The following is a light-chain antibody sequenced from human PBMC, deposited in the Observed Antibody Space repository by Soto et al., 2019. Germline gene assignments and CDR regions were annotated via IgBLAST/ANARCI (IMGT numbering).Light chain of an antibody. CDR2: TNN. J-gene: IGLJ1*01. CDR1: SSNIGGNP. V-gene: IGLV1-44*01. Sequence: QSVLTQPPSASGTPGQRVTISCSGSSSNIGGNPVNWYRQLPGTAPKLLIYTNNQRPPGVPDRFSGSKSGASASLAISGLQSEDEADYYCAAWDDSQNGYVFGTGTKVTVL. CDR3: AAWDDSQNGYV.